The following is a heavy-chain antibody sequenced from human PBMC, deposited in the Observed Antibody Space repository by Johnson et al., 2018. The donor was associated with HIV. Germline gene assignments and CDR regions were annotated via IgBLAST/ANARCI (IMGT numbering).Heavy chain of an antibody. CDR3: AKRVHSYGYAGAFDI. CDR1: GFTFSSYA. D-gene: IGHD5-18*01. J-gene: IGHJ3*02. CDR2: IRYDGNNK. V-gene: IGHV3-30*02. Sequence: QVQLVESGGGVVQPGRSLRLSCAASGFTFSSYAMHWVRQAPGKGLEWVAFIRYDGNNKYYADSVKGRFTISRDNSKNTVYLELNSLRAEDTAVYYCAKRVHSYGYAGAFDIWGQGTMVTVAS.